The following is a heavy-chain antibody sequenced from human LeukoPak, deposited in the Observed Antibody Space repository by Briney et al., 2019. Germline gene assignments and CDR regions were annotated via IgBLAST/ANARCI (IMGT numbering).Heavy chain of an antibody. V-gene: IGHV3-23*01. J-gene: IGHJ4*02. CDR3: AKRDYYSFDY. CDR2: TSDSGTST. Sequence: GGSLRLSCAVSGFTFNSCAMSWVRQAPGKGLEWVSTTSDSGTSTFYADSVKGRFTISRDNSKNTLYVQMNSLRAEDTAVYYCAKRDYYSFDYWGQGTLVTVSS. D-gene: IGHD2/OR15-2a*01. CDR1: GFTFNSCA.